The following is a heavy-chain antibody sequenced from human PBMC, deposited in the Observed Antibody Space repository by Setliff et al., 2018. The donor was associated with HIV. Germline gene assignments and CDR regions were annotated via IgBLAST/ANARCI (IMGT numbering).Heavy chain of an antibody. Sequence: PSETLSLTCTVSGGSISSHYWSWIRQPPGKGLEWIGSIYYSGSTNYNPSLKSRVTISVDTSKNQFSLRLSSVTAADTAVYYCASVFESSAYSYYYGMDVWGQGTTVTVSS. D-gene: IGHD3-22*01. J-gene: IGHJ6*02. CDR3: ASVFESSAYSYYYGMDV. V-gene: IGHV4-59*11. CDR1: GGSISSHY. CDR2: IYYSGST.